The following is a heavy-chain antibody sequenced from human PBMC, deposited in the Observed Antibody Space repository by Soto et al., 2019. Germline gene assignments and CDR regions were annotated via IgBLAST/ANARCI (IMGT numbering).Heavy chain of an antibody. CDR2: IYYSGST. Sequence: SETLSLTCTVSGGSISSGDYYWIWIRHPPGKGLEWIGYIYYSGSTYYNPSLKSRVTISVDTPKNQFSLKLSSVTAADTAVYYCARLYVDTAMRGPGAHFDYWGQGTLVTVSS. D-gene: IGHD5-18*01. CDR1: GGSISSGDYY. J-gene: IGHJ4*02. V-gene: IGHV4-30-4*01. CDR3: ARLYVDTAMRGPGAHFDY.